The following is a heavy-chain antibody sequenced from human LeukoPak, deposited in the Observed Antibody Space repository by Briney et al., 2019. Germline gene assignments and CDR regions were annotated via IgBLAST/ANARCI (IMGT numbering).Heavy chain of an antibody. CDR1: GFTFRNAW. J-gene: IGHJ6*03. CDR3: TTAITRLYYHYYMDV. Sequence: GGSPRLSCAASGFTFRNAWMSWVRQAPGKGLEWVGRIKSKTDGGTTDYAAPVKGRFTISRDDSKNTPYLQMNSLKTEDTAVYYCTTAITRLYYHYYMDVWGKGTTVTISS. CDR2: IKSKTDGGTT. D-gene: IGHD1-14*01. V-gene: IGHV3-15*01.